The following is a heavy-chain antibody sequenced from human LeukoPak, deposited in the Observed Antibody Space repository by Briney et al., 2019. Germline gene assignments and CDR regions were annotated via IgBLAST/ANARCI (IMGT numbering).Heavy chain of an antibody. V-gene: IGHV4-39*01. CDR3: ASETDYDSLYYFDY. D-gene: IGHD3-3*01. CDR2: IYYSGST. Sequence: PSETLSLTCTVSGGSISSSSYYWGWIRQPPGKGLEGIGSIYYSGSTYYNPSLKSRVTISVDTSKNQFSLKLSSVTAADTAVYYCASETDYDSLYYFDYWGQGTLVTVSS. J-gene: IGHJ4*02. CDR1: GGSISSSSYY.